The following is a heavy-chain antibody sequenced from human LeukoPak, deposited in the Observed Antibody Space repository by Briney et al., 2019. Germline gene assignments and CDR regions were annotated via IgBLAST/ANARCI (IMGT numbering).Heavy chain of an antibody. J-gene: IGHJ4*02. CDR2: ISGSGGST. Sequence: GRSLRLSCAASGFTFSSYAMSWVRQPPGKGLEWVLAISGSGGSTYYADSVKGRFTISRDNSKNTLYLQMNSLRVEDTAVYYCAKVSDFWSGYLDYWGQGTLVTVSS. V-gene: IGHV3-23*01. CDR1: GFTFSSYA. D-gene: IGHD3-3*01. CDR3: AKVSDFWSGYLDY.